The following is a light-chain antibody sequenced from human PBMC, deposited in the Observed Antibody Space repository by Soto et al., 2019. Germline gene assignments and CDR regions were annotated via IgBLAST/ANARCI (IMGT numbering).Light chain of an antibody. V-gene: IGKV1-5*03. CDR2: KAS. CDR1: QSIGSW. CDR3: QQYGSYSPWT. Sequence: DIPMTQSPSTLSASVGDRVTITCRASQSIGSWLAWYQQKPGKAPKLLIYKASILESGVPSRFSGSGSGTEFTLTISSLQPDDFASYYCQQYGSYSPWTFGQGTKVEIK. J-gene: IGKJ1*01.